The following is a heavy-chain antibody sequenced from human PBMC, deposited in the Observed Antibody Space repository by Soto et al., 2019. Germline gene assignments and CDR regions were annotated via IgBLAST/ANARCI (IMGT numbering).Heavy chain of an antibody. CDR1: GGSFSGYY. V-gene: IGHV4-34*01. CDR2: INHSGST. J-gene: IGHJ5*02. CDR3: ARGVITYCGGDCYGFDP. Sequence: VQLQQWGAGLLKPSETLALTCAVYGGSFSGYYWSWIRQPPGKGLEWIGEINHSGSTNYSPSLNSRVTISVDTSKNQFSLKLSSVTAADTAVYYCARGVITYCGGDCYGFDPWGQGTLVTDSS. D-gene: IGHD2-21*02.